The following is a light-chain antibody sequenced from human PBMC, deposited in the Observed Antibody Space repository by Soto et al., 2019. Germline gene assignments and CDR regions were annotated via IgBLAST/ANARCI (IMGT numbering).Light chain of an antibody. J-gene: IGLJ1*01. Sequence: QSVLTQPASVSGSPGQSITISCTGTYSDVGAYMYVSWYQHHPGKAPKLMVSGVSNRPSWVSDRFSGSKSGNPASLTISGLQAEDEADYYCSSYTTISTYVFGTGNQVTV. CDR1: YSDVGAYMY. V-gene: IGLV2-14*03. CDR2: GVS. CDR3: SSYTTISTYV.